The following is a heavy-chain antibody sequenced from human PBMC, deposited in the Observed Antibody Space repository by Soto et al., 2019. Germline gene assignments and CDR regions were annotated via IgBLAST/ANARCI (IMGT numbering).Heavy chain of an antibody. J-gene: IGHJ4*02. V-gene: IGHV4-34*01. D-gene: IGHD6-19*01. CDR1: GGSFSGYY. Sequence: PSETLSLTCAVYGGSFSGYYWSWIRQPPGKGLEWIGEINHSGSTNYNPSLKGRVTISVDTSKNQFSLKLSSVTAADTAVYYCARVDVGSGWRIDDYWGQGTLVTVSS. CDR2: INHSGST. CDR3: ARVDVGSGWRIDDY.